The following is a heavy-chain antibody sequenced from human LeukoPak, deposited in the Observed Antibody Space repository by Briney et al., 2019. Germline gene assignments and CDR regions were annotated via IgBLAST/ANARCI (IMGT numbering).Heavy chain of an antibody. CDR2: IYYSGSP. J-gene: IGHJ5*02. Sequence: SETLSLTCTVSGGSITSSSYYWGWIRQPPGKGLEWIGSIYYSGSPYYNPSLKSRVTMSVDTSNNQFSLKLSPVTAADTAVYYCAREAGYGDYGGWFDPWGQGTLVTVSS. CDR3: AREAGYGDYGGWFDP. CDR1: GGSITSSSYY. V-gene: IGHV4-39*02. D-gene: IGHD4-17*01.